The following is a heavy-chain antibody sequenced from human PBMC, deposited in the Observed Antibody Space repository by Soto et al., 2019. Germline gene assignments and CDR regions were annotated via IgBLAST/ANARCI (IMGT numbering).Heavy chain of an antibody. D-gene: IGHD3-22*01. J-gene: IGHJ4*02. V-gene: IGHV3-30*18. CDR2: ISYDGSNK. CDR3: AKGAPRYYYDSSGYYQYYFDY. CDR1: GFTFSSYG. Sequence: GGSLRLSCAASGFTFSSYGMHWVCQAPGKGLEWVAVISYDGSNKYYADSVKGRFTISRDNSKNTLYLQMNSLRAEDTAVYYCAKGAPRYYYDSSGYYQYYFDYWGQGTLVTVSS.